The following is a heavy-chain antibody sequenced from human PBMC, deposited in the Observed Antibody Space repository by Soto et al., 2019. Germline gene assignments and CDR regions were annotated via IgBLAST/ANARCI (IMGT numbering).Heavy chain of an antibody. V-gene: IGHV4-39*07. Sequence: SETLSLTCTVSGVSISSSSFYWGWVRQTPGKGLEWITRIHLRSGNTYYNPSLKSRVTISVDTSENQFSLKLTSVTAADTAVYYCARDRFDCSGGSCYGYFQHWGQGTLVTVSS. CDR1: GVSISSSSFY. J-gene: IGHJ1*01. CDR2: IHLRSGNT. D-gene: IGHD2-15*01. CDR3: ARDRFDCSGGSCYGYFQH.